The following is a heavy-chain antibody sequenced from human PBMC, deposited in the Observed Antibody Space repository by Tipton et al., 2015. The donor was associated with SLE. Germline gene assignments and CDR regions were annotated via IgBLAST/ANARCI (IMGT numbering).Heavy chain of an antibody. Sequence: QSGAEVKKPGASVKVSCKASGYTFTGYYMHWVRQAPGQGLEWMGIINPSGGSTTSYAQKLQGRVTMTRDTSTTTVYMELSSPRSDDTAVYYCARSPAWFTGDNYGMAVWGQGTTVSVSS. V-gene: IGHV1-46*04. J-gene: IGHJ6*02. D-gene: IGHD5-24*01. CDR3: ARSPAWFTGDNYGMAV. CDR1: GYTFTGYY. CDR2: INPSGGSTT.